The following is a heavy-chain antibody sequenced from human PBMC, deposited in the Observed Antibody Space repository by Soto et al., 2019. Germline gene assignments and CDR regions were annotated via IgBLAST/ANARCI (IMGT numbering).Heavy chain of an antibody. CDR3: ARDQGVAAAGITWFDP. D-gene: IGHD6-13*01. Sequence: SETLSLTCTVSGASMNSYHRSWIRQPAGKGLEWIGHIHSSGSTNYNPSLKSRVTMSVDTSKNQFSLRLMSLTAADTAVYYCARDQGVAAAGITWFDPWGQGSLVTVSS. CDR2: IHSSGST. V-gene: IGHV4-4*07. J-gene: IGHJ5*02. CDR1: GASMNSYH.